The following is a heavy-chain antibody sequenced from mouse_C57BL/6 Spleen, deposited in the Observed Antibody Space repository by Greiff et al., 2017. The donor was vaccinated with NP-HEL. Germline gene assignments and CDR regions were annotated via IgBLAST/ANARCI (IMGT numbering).Heavy chain of an antibody. CDR3: ATLGRHDY. Sequence: VQLQQSGGGLVKPGGSLKLSCAASGFTFSDYGMHWVRQAPEKGLEWVAYISSGSSTIYYADTVKGRFTISRDNAKNTLFLQMTSLRSEDTAMYYCATLGRHDYWGQGTTLTVSS. J-gene: IGHJ2*01. CDR2: ISSGSSTI. CDR1: GFTFSDYG. V-gene: IGHV5-17*01. D-gene: IGHD4-1*01.